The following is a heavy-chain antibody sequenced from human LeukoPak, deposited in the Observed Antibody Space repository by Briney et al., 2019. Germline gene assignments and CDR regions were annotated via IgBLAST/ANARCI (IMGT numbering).Heavy chain of an antibody. J-gene: IGHJ4*02. V-gene: IGHV3-21*01. CDR2: ISSSSSYM. CDR1: GFTFSSYS. CDR3: ARPLLPTTAAGISIPGY. Sequence: GGSLRLSCAASGFTFSSYSMNWVRQAPGKGLEWVSSISSSSSYMYYADSVKGRFTISRDNSKNTLYLQMNSLRAEDTAVYYCARPLLPTTAAGISIPGYWGQGTLVTVSS. D-gene: IGHD6-13*01.